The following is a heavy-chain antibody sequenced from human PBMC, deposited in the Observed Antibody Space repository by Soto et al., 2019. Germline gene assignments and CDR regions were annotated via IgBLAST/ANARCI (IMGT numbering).Heavy chain of an antibody. V-gene: IGHV4-39*01. CDR1: GGSISSSSYY. Sequence: SETLSLTCTVSGGSISSSSYYWGWIRQPPGKGLEWIGSIYYSGSTYYNPSLKSRVTISVDTSKNQFSLKLSSVTAADTAVYYCARLLGPAGDSGYAYDLYYFDYWGQGTLVTVSS. CDR3: ARLLGPAGDSGYAYDLYYFDY. D-gene: IGHD5-12*01. J-gene: IGHJ4*02. CDR2: IYYSGST.